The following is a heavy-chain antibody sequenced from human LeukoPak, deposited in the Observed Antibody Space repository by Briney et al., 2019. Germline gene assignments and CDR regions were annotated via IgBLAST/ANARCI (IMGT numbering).Heavy chain of an antibody. Sequence: KPSETLSLTCTVSGASITSTSYYWGWIRPPPGKGLEWIGSIYYSGTTYYNPSLKSRVTISVDTYKNQFSLKLSSVTAADTAVYYCASFFISFVVVDIWGQGTMVTVSS. CDR2: IYYSGTT. CDR1: GASITSTSYY. V-gene: IGHV4-39*07. CDR3: ASFFISFVVVDI. J-gene: IGHJ3*02. D-gene: IGHD2-21*01.